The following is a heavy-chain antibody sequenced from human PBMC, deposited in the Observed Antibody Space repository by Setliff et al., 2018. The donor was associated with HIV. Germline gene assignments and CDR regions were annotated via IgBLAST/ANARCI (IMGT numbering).Heavy chain of an antibody. D-gene: IGHD3-16*01. CDR2: ISWDGIKT. CDR1: GFIFNDYG. Sequence: RSGGSLRLSCVGSGFIFNDYGMSWVRQAPGKGLEWVAGISWDGIKTTYGDSVRIRFTISRDKAKNSLYLQRNSLRAEDTALYYCAKDMGGGYSSFDYWGQGTLVTVSS. V-gene: IGHV3-20*04. CDR3: AKDMGGGYSSFDY. J-gene: IGHJ4*02.